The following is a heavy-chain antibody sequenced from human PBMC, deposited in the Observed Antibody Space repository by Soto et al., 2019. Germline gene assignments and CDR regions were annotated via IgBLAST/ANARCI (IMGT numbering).Heavy chain of an antibody. J-gene: IGHJ3*01. CDR1: GFTFSSYA. V-gene: IGHV3-48*01. CDR3: VSDHRGAFDF. CDR2: ISVGGGSI. Sequence: EVQLVESGGGLVQPGGSLRVSCVASGFTFSSYALNWVRQAPGKGLEWVSDISVGGGSIFYADSVKGRFTISRGDATNSVYLQMSSLRAEDTAVYYCVSDHRGAFDFWGQGTMVTVSS.